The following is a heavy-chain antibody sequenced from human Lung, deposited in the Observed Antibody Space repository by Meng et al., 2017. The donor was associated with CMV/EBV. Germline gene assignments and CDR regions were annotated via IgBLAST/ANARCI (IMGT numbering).Heavy chain of an antibody. Sequence: LSCTVSGGSISSYYWSWIRQPPGKGLEWIGYIYYSGSTNYNPSLKSRVTISVDTSKNQFSLKLSSVTAADTAVYYCARVDGTYYDFWSGSVGGWFDPWXQGTLVTVSS. CDR1: GGSISSYY. J-gene: IGHJ5*02. D-gene: IGHD3-3*01. V-gene: IGHV4-59*01. CDR3: ARVDGTYYDFWSGSVGGWFDP. CDR2: IYYSGST.